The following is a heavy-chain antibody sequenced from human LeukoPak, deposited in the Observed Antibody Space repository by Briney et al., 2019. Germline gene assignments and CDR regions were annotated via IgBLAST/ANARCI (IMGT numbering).Heavy chain of an antibody. CDR3: ARQVRAAMVPSALALGY. Sequence: ASVKVSRKASGYAFTSYGISWVRQAPGQGLEWMGWISAYNGNTNYAQKLQGRVTMTTDTSTSTAYMELRSLRSDDTAVYYCARQVRAAMVPSALALGYWGQGTLVTVSS. J-gene: IGHJ4*02. CDR1: GYAFTSYG. V-gene: IGHV1-18*01. CDR2: ISAYNGNT. D-gene: IGHD5-18*01.